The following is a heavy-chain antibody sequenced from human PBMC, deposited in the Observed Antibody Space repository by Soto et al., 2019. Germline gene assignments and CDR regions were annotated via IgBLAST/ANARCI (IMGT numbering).Heavy chain of an antibody. V-gene: IGHV3-48*01. CDR2: ISSSSSTI. D-gene: IGHD2-15*01. J-gene: IGHJ4*02. Sequence: GGSLRLSCAASGFTFGSYSMNWVRQAPGKGLEWVSYISSSSSTIYYADSVKGRFTISRDNAKNSLYLQMNSLRAEDTAVYYCARDKGRSPLDYWGQXTLVTAPQ. CDR3: ARDKGRSPLDY. CDR1: GFTFGSYS.